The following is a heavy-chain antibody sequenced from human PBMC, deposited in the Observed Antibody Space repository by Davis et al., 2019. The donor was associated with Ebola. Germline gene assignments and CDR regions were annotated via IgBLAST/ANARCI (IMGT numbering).Heavy chain of an antibody. Sequence: GGSLRLSCAASGFTFSGSAMHWVRQASGKGLEWVGRIRSKANSYATAYAASVKGRFTISRDDSKNTAYLQMNSLRAEDTAVYYCAKDLTLWFGELDYWGQGTLATVSS. D-gene: IGHD3-10*01. CDR1: GFTFSGSA. J-gene: IGHJ4*02. CDR2: IRSKANSYAT. V-gene: IGHV3-73*01. CDR3: AKDLTLWFGELDY.